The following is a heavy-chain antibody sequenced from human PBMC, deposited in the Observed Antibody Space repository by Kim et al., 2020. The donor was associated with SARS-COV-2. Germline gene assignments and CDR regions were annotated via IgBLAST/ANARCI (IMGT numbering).Heavy chain of an antibody. D-gene: IGHD6-13*01. V-gene: IGHV3-23*01. CDR3: AKDKGGSSSWYEPTFDY. CDR1: GFTFSSYA. J-gene: IGHJ4*02. CDR2: ISGSGGST. Sequence: GGSLRLSCAASGFTFSSYAMSWVRQAPGKGLEWVSAISGSGGSTYYADSVKGRFTISRDNSKNTLYLQMNSLRAEDTAVYYCAKDKGGSSSWYEPTFDYWGQGTLVTVSS.